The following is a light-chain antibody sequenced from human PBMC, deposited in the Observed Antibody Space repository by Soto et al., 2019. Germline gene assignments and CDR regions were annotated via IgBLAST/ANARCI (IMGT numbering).Light chain of an antibody. V-gene: IGLV2-14*02. J-gene: IGLJ1*01. Sequence: QSVLRHPGSVCGSPGQSIAISCTGTSSDVGSHDLVSWYQQQSGKVPKLIIYDVSSRPSGVSNHFSGSKSGNTASLTISGLQAEDEADYYCSSFTSTTTYVFGTGTKVTVL. CDR2: DVS. CDR3: SSFTSTTTYV. CDR1: SSDVGSHDL.